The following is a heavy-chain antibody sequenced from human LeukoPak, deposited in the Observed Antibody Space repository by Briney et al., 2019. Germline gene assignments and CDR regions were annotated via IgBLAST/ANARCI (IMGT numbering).Heavy chain of an antibody. CDR1: GFTFSSSN. D-gene: IGHD3-10*01. Sequence: GGSLRLSCAASGFTFSSSNMNWVRQAPGKGLEWVSSISSANTYIYYADSLEGRFTISRDNAENSLYLQMNSLRAEDTAVYYCARDIGSHASGFDYWGQGTLVIVSS. CDR3: ARDIGSHASGFDY. J-gene: IGHJ4*02. CDR2: ISSANTYI. V-gene: IGHV3-21*01.